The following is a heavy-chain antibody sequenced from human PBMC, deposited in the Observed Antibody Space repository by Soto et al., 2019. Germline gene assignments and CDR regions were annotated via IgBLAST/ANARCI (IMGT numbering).Heavy chain of an antibody. CDR1: GLTFSSW. Sequence: PGGSLSLSCVASGLTFSSWMSWVRQAPGKGLEWVAMTTQDGSGKHYVDSVKGRFTISRDSAKNSMYLQMNSLTVEDTAMYYCASLDTAMIKTAGYWGQGTQVTVSS. CDR3: ASLDTAMIKTAGY. V-gene: IGHV3-7*01. J-gene: IGHJ4*02. CDR2: TTQDGSGK. D-gene: IGHD5-18*01.